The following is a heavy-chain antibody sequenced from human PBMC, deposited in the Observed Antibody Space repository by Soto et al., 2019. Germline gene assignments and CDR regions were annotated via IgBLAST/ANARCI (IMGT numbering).Heavy chain of an antibody. Sequence: EVQLVESGGGLVQPGGSLRLSCAASGFTFSSYWMHWVRQAPGKGLVWVSRINSDGTSAGYADSVKGRFTVSRDNAKNTLFLKMNSLRSEDTAMYYCVGWPFWGQGTLVTVSS. J-gene: IGHJ4*02. CDR1: GFTFSSYW. V-gene: IGHV3-74*01. CDR3: VGWPF. CDR2: INSDGTSA.